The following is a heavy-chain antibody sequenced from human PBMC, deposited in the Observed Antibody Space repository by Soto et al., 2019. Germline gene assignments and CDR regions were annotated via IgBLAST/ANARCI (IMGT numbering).Heavy chain of an antibody. Sequence: QVQLQESGPGLVKPSQTLSLTCTVSGGSISSGGYYWSWIRQHPGKGLEWIGYIYYSGSTYYNPSLKSRVTISVDTSKNQFSLKLSSVTAADTAVYYCARIQPIYDYGDIRTTGLLAFDIWGQGTMVTVSS. J-gene: IGHJ3*02. CDR3: ARIQPIYDYGDIRTTGLLAFDI. D-gene: IGHD4-17*01. V-gene: IGHV4-31*03. CDR1: GGSISSGGYY. CDR2: IYYSGST.